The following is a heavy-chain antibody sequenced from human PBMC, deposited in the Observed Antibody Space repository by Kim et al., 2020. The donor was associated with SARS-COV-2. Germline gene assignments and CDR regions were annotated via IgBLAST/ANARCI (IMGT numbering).Heavy chain of an antibody. V-gene: IGHV1-2*02. J-gene: IGHJ4*01. CDR1: GYTFSDYS. CDR3: ARDLGGFDCSGYFCH. CDR2: INPNTGGA. Sequence: ASVKVSCKASGYTFSDYSIHWVRQAPGQGLEWMGWINPNTGGAKYAQKFQGGVTITRDTSISTAYMELTNLKFDDTAVYYCARDLGGFDCSGYFCHWGQGTLVTVSS. D-gene: IGHD3-22*01.